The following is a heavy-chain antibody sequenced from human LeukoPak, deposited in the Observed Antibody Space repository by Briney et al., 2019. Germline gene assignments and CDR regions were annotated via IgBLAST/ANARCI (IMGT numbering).Heavy chain of an antibody. J-gene: IGHJ6*03. CDR2: IYYSGST. Sequence: SETLSLTCTVSGGSISSYYWSWIRQPPGKGLKWIGYIYYSGSTNYNPSLKSRVTISVDTSKNQFSLKLSSVTAADTAVCYCAGVRHYYYYMDVWGKGTTVTISS. CDR3: AGVRHYYYYMDV. V-gene: IGHV4-59*12. CDR1: GGSISSYY.